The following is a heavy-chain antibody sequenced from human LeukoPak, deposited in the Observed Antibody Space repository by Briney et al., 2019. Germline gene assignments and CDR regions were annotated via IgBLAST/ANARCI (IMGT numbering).Heavy chain of an antibody. CDR2: ISAYNGNT. CDR1: GYTFTSYG. Sequence: ASVKVSCKASGYTFTSYGISWVRQAPGQGLEWMGWISAYNGNTNYAQKLQGRVTMTTDTSTSTAYMELRSLRSDDTAVYYCARDEGGAWTSSGYYPPGEIQHWGQGTLVTVSS. V-gene: IGHV1-18*01. CDR3: ARDEGGAWTSSGYYPPGEIQH. J-gene: IGHJ1*01. D-gene: IGHD3-22*01.